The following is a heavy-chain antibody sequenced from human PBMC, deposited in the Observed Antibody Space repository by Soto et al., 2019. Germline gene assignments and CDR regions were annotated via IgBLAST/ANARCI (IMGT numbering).Heavy chain of an antibody. D-gene: IGHD2-2*01. J-gene: IGHJ6*02. Sequence: GESLKISCKGSGYSFTSYWISWVRQMPGKGLEWMGRTDPSDSYTNYSPSFQGHVTISADKSISTAYLQWSSLKASDTAMYYCARPNCSSTSCRAYYYGMDVWGQGTTVTVSS. CDR3: ARPNCSSTSCRAYYYGMDV. CDR1: GYSFTSYW. CDR2: TDPSDSYT. V-gene: IGHV5-10-1*01.